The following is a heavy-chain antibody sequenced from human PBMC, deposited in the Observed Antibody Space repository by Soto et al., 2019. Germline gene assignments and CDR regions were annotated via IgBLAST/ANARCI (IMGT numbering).Heavy chain of an antibody. CDR3: SRGASRPFEH. D-gene: IGHD6-6*01. V-gene: IGHV1-18*01. Sequence: ASVKVSCKASGYTFPLYDISWVRQAPGQGLEWMGRISPYNGNKHYAQKLQGRVTMTTDTSTSTSYMELRSLRSDDTAVYYCSRGASRPFEHWCQETPLTISS. J-gene: IGHJ4*02. CDR2: ISPYNGNK. CDR1: GYTFPLYD.